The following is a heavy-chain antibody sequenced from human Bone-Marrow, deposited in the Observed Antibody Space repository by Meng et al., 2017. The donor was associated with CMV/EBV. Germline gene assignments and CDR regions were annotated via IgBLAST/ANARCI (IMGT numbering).Heavy chain of an antibody. CDR1: GFTFSSYW. J-gene: IGHJ4*02. CDR3: ARLSWIGPKNYYFDY. CDR2: INSDGSST. V-gene: IGHV3-74*01. D-gene: IGHD1-1*01. Sequence: GESLKISCAASGFTFSSYWMHWVRQAPGKGLVWVSRINSDGSSTSYADSVKGRFTISRDNAKNSLYLQMNSLRAEDTAVYYCARLSWIGPKNYYFDYWGQGTLVTVSS.